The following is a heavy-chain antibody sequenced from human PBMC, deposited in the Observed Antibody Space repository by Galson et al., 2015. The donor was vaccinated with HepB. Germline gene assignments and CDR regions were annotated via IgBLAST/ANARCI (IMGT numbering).Heavy chain of an antibody. V-gene: IGHV3-15*01. CDR3: TWLPKVESVGDS. D-gene: IGHD5-12*01. CDR2: IKSKGGGETR. CDR1: GLTFSHAW. J-gene: IGHJ5*01. Sequence: SLRLSCAVSGLTFSHAWLSWVRQAPGKGLEWVGRIKSKGGGETRDYAAPVKDRFIISRDDSKNTMYLQMNSLRTEDTAVYYCTWLPKVESVGDSWGQGTLVTVSS.